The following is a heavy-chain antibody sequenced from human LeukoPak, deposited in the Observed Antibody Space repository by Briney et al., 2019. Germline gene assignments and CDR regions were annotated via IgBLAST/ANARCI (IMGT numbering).Heavy chain of an antibody. CDR2: TYYSGST. CDR3: ARGRGRASSTWYGGFDY. J-gene: IGHJ4*02. CDR1: GGSISSSSYY. V-gene: IGHV4-39*07. Sequence: SETLSLTCTVSGGSISSSSYYWGWIRQPPGKGLEWIGSTYYSGSTYYNPSLKSRVTISEDTSKNQFSLKLNSVTAADTAVYYCARGRGRASSTWYGGFDYWGQGILVTVSS. D-gene: IGHD6-13*01.